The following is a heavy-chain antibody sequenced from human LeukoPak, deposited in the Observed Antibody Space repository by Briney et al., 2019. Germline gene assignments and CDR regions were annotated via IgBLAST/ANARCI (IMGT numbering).Heavy chain of an antibody. Sequence: AETLSLTCTVSGGSISSRSYYWGWIRQPPGKGLEWIGSIYYSGSTCYNPALKSRVTISVDTSKNQFSLKLSSVTAADTAVYYCARYFPNFDYWGQGTLVTVSS. CDR2: IYYSGST. V-gene: IGHV4-39*01. D-gene: IGHD2/OR15-2a*01. CDR3: ARYFPNFDY. J-gene: IGHJ4*02. CDR1: GGSISSRSYY.